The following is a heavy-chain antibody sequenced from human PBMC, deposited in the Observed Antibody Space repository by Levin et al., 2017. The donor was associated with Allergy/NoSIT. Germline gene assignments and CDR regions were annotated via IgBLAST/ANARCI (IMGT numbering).Heavy chain of an antibody. V-gene: IGHV3-30-3*01. Sequence: GESLKISCAASGFTFSSYAMHWVRQAPGKGLEWVAVISYDGSNKYYADSVKGRFTISRDNSKNTLYLQMNSLRAEDTAVYYCARGRGVYGSGSYYLSYWGQGTLVTVSS. CDR3: ARGRGVYGSGSYYLSY. J-gene: IGHJ4*02. D-gene: IGHD3-10*01. CDR1: GFTFSSYA. CDR2: ISYDGSNK.